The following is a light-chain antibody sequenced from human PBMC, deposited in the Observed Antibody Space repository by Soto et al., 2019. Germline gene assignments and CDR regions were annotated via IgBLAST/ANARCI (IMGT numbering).Light chain of an antibody. CDR3: QHYTNFWT. CDR1: QSVSSN. J-gene: IGKJ1*01. CDR2: GAS. Sequence: EIVMTQSPATLSVSPGERATLSCRASQSVSSNFAWYQQKPGQAPRLLLYGASTRTTGIPARFSSSGSGKEFPLTISRLHYEDVAVYYRQHYTNFWTFGQGTKVEIK. V-gene: IGKV3-15*01.